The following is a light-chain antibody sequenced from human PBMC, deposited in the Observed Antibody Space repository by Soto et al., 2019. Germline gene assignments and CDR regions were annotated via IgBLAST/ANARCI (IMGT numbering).Light chain of an antibody. CDR2: DAS. CDR3: QQYETFSGT. CDR1: QTISGW. V-gene: IGKV1-5*01. J-gene: IGKJ1*01. Sequence: PSTLSGSVGDRVTITCRASQTISGWLAWYQQTPGEAPKLLIYDASALPRGVPARFSGSGSGTKFTLTIASLQPDDFATYYYQQYETFSGTFGPGTKVDIK.